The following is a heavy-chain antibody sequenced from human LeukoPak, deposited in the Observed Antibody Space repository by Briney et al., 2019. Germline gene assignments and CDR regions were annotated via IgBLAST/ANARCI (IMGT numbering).Heavy chain of an antibody. Sequence: SETLSLTCTVSGGSMNGHYWSWIRQPPGKGLEWIGYIYHSGSTNYNPSLKSRVTISVDTSKNQFSLKLRSVTAADTAVYYCARAYYDFWSSDYWGQGTLVTVSS. J-gene: IGHJ4*02. V-gene: IGHV4-59*11. CDR1: GGSMNGHY. D-gene: IGHD3-3*01. CDR3: ARAYYDFWSSDY. CDR2: IYHSGST.